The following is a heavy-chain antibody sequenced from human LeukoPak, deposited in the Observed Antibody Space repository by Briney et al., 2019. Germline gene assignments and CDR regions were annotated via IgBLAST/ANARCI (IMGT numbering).Heavy chain of an antibody. J-gene: IGHJ3*02. D-gene: IGHD1-26*01. CDR1: GGTFSSYA. CDR3: ARGPGAHDAFDI. Sequence: ASVKVSCKASGGTFSSYAISWVRQAPGQGLEWMGRIIPILGIANYAQKFQGRVTITADKSTSTAYMELSSLRSEDTAVYYCARGPGAHDAFDIWGQGTVVTVSA. CDR2: IIPILGIA. V-gene: IGHV1-69*04.